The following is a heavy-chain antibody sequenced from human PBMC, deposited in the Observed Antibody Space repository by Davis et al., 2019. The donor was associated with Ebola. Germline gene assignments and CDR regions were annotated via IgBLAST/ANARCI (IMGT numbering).Heavy chain of an antibody. CDR1: GFTFDDYA. J-gene: IGHJ3*02. V-gene: IGHV3-9*01. CDR2: ISWNSGSI. CDR3: AKPLADFDAFDI. Sequence: PGGSLRLSCAASGFTFDDYAMHWVRQAPGKGLEWVSGISWNSGSIGYADSVKGRFTISRDSAKNSLYLQMNSLRAEDTALYYCAKPLADFDAFDIWGQGTMVTVSS. D-gene: IGHD2-15*01.